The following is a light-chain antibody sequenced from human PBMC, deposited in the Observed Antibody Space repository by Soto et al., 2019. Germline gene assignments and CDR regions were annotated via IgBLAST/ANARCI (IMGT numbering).Light chain of an antibody. CDR3: QQYGALPPA. V-gene: IGKV3-20*01. J-gene: IGKJ4*01. CDR1: QTVSNTY. Sequence: EIVLTQFPGALSLSPGERVTLSCRASQTVSNTYLAWYQQKSAQAPKFLIYGASNRATGIPDRFSGSGSGTDFTLTISRLEPDDFAVYYCQQYGALPPAFGGGTKVEIK. CDR2: GAS.